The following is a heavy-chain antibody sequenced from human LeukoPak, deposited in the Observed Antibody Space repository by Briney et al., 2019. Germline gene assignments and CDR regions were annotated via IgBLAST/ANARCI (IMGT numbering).Heavy chain of an antibody. CDR2: IYHSGST. CDR3: ARITDLSVATDY. Sequence: PSETLSLTCAVSGGSISSGGYSWSWIRQPPGKGLEWIGYIYHSGSTYYNPSLKSRVTISVDRSKNQFSLKLSSVTAADTAVYYCARITDLSVATDYWGQGTLVTVSS. J-gene: IGHJ4*02. D-gene: IGHD6-19*01. V-gene: IGHV4-30-2*01. CDR1: GGSISSGGYS.